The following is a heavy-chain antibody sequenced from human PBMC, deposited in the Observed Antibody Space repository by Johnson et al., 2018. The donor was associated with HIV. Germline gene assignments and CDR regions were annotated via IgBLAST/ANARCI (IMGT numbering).Heavy chain of an antibody. CDR2: IQSKTDGGTT. Sequence: VQLVESGGDLVKPGGSLRLSCAASGFTFSNAWMSWVRQAPGKGLEWVGRIQSKTDGGTTDYAAPVKGRFTISRDDSKNTLSLQMNSLKTEDTAVYYCARAWSLGAFDIWGQGTMVTVSS. D-gene: IGHD2-15*01. CDR3: ARAWSLGAFDI. V-gene: IGHV3-15*01. CDR1: GFTFSNAW. J-gene: IGHJ3*02.